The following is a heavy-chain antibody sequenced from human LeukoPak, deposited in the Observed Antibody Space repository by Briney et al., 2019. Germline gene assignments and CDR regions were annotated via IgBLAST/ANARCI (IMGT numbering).Heavy chain of an antibody. D-gene: IGHD3-9*01. CDR1: GFTFSSYW. V-gene: IGHV3-74*01. CDR2: INGDGRNI. J-gene: IGHJ6*02. Sequence: GGSLRLSCAASGFTFSSYWMHWVRQDPRKGLVWVSRINGDGRNINYADSVRGRFTISRDNAKNTLYLQMNTLRVEDTAVYYCTRDLMDYDVSTGLHHYYMDVWGQGTTVTISS. CDR3: TRDLMDYDVSTGLHHYYMDV.